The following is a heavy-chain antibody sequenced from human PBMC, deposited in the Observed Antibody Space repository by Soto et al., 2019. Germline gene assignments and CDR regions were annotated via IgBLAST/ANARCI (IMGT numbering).Heavy chain of an antibody. J-gene: IGHJ6*02. CDR2: ISAYNGNT. CDR3: ARDMWVVGALYYYYYGMDV. Sequence: ASVKVSCKASGYTFTSYGISWVRQAPGQGLEWMGWISAYNGNTNYAQKLQGRVTMTTDTSTSTAYMELRSLRSDDTAVYCCARDMWVVGALYYYYYGMDVWGQGTTVTVSS. V-gene: IGHV1-18*01. CDR1: GYTFTSYG. D-gene: IGHD1-26*01.